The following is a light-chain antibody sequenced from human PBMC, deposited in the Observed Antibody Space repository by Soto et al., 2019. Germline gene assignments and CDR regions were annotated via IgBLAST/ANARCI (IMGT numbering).Light chain of an antibody. CDR2: DNN. CDR3: QSFDTSLSGFVV. CDR1: SSNIGAGYD. Sequence: QSVLTQPPSMSGAPGQRVTISCTGSSSNIGAGYDVHWYQQHPGTAPKLLIFDNNNRPSGVPDRFSGSKSDTSASLAITGLQDEDEADYYYQSFDTSLSGFVVFGGGTKLNVL. V-gene: IGLV1-40*01. J-gene: IGLJ2*01.